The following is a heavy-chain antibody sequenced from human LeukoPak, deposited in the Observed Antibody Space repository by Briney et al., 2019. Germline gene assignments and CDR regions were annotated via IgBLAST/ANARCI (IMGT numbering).Heavy chain of an antibody. Sequence: GGSLRLSCAASGFAVTNNYMTWVRQAPGKGLVWVSRINSDGSSTSYADSVKGRFTISRDNAKNTLYLQMNSLRAEDTAVYYCARARTKYFDYWGQGTLVTVSS. CDR3: ARARTKYFDY. V-gene: IGHV3-74*01. CDR1: GFAVTNNY. J-gene: IGHJ4*02. D-gene: IGHD1-14*01. CDR2: INSDGSST.